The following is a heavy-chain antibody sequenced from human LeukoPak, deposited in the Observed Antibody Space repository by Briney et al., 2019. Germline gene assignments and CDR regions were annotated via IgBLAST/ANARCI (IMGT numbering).Heavy chain of an antibody. D-gene: IGHD1-26*01. CDR3: AREFPRTSGFDY. CDR1: GYTFTGYY. Sequence: GASVKVSCKASGYTFTGYYMHWVRQAPGQGLEWMGWIYPNSGGTGYAQNFQGRVTMTWDTSITTAYMELNRLTSDDTAVYYRAREFPRTSGFDYWGQGSLVTVSS. CDR2: IYPNSGGT. V-gene: IGHV1-2*02. J-gene: IGHJ4*02.